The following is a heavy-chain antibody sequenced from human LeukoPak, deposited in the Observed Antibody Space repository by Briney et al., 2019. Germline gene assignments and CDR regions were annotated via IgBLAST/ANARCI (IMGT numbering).Heavy chain of an antibody. Sequence: GGSLRLSCAASGFTFSSYWMHWVRQAPGKGLVWVSRINSDGSSTSYADSVKGRFTISRDNAKNTLYLQMNSLRAEDTAVYYCARVPNAGVVPAAMDYWGQGTLVTVSS. V-gene: IGHV3-74*01. CDR2: INSDGSST. J-gene: IGHJ4*02. CDR3: ARVPNAGVVPAAMDY. D-gene: IGHD2-2*01. CDR1: GFTFSSYW.